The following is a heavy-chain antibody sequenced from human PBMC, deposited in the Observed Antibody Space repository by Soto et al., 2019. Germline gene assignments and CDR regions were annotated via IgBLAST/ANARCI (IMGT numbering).Heavy chain of an antibody. V-gene: IGHV4-59*01. J-gene: IGHJ4*02. D-gene: IGHD3-10*01. CDR3: ARDRRDLYYGSGSLDY. CDR1: GGSISSYY. Sequence: ASETLSLTCTVSGGSISSYYWSWIRQPPGKGLEWIGYIYYSGSTNYNPSLKSRVTISVDTSKNQFSLKLSSVTAADTAVYYCARDRRDLYYGSGSLDYWGQGTLVTVSS. CDR2: IYYSGST.